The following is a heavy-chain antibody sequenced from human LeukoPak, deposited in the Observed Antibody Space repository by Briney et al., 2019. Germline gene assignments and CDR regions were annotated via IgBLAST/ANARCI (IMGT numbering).Heavy chain of an antibody. J-gene: IGHJ6*04. D-gene: IGHD3-10*02. CDR1: GFTFSSYW. V-gene: IGHV3-48*04. CDR3: AELGITMIGGV. Sequence: GSLRLSCAASGFTFSSYWMHWVRQAPGKGLEWVSYISSSGSTIYYADSVKGRFTISRDNAKNSLYLQMNSLRAEDTAVYYCAELGITMIGGVWGKGTTVTISS. CDR2: ISSSGSTI.